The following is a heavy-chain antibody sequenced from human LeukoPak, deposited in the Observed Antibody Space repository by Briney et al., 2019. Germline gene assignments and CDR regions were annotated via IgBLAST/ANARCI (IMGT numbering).Heavy chain of an antibody. J-gene: IGHJ5*02. Sequence: GVLRLSCAASGFTFSLYWMTWVRQSPGKGLEWVADINPDGSQKYSVDSVKGRFTISRDNAKNSLFLQMNSLRAEDTAVYYCVRQMIRFWFDPWGQGTLVTVSS. D-gene: IGHD3-16*01. CDR1: GFTFSLYW. V-gene: IGHV3-7*01. CDR2: INPDGSQK. CDR3: VRQMIRFWFDP.